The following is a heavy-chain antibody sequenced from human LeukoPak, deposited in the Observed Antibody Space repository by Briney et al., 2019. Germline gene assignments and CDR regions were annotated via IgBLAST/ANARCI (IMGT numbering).Heavy chain of an antibody. D-gene: IGHD6-19*01. CDR3: VRDRRAVAIYLDY. V-gene: IGHV3-30*04. Sequence: PGRSLRLSCAASGFTFSSYAMHWVRQAPGKGLEWVAVISYDGSNKYYADSVRGRFTISRDNSKNTLSLQMNSLRVEDTAVYYCVRDRRAVAIYLDYWGQGTLVTVSS. CDR2: ISYDGSNK. J-gene: IGHJ4*02. CDR1: GFTFSSYA.